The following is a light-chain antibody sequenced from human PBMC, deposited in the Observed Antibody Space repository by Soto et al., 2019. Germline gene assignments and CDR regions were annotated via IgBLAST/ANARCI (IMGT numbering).Light chain of an antibody. CDR3: QQYNTFST. V-gene: IGKV1-33*01. CDR2: DAS. Sequence: DIQLTQSPSSLSASVGDRVTITCQASQDISNHLNWYQQKPGKAPNLLIYDASNLETGVPSRFSGGGSGTEFILTISSLQADDFATYYCQQYNTFSTFGQGTKVDIK. J-gene: IGKJ1*01. CDR1: QDISNH.